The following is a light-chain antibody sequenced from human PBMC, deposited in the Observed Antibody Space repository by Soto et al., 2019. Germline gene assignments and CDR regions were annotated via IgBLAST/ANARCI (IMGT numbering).Light chain of an antibody. CDR2: DVS. J-gene: IGLJ1*01. CDR3: NSYTGSSTYV. V-gene: IGLV2-14*01. Sequence: QSALTQPASVSGSPGQSITISCTGTSSDVGGYNYVSWYQQHPGKAPKLMIFDVSNRPSGVSNRFSGSKSGNTASLTISGRQAEDEAVYYCNSYTGSSTYVFGTGTKVPVL. CDR1: SSDVGGYNY.